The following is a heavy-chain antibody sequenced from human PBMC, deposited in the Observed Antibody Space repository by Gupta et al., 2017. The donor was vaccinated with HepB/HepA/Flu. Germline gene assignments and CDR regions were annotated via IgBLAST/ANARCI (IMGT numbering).Heavy chain of an antibody. CDR1: GGSISSVSYY. CDR2: IYYSGNT. CDR3: AIYPYTNGWQALDY. D-gene: IGHD6-19*01. Sequence: QLQLQESGPGLVKPWETLSLTCTVSGGSISSVSYYWGWIRQSPGKGLEWIGSIYYSGNTYYNPSLKSRVTLSVDKSKNQFSLKLSSLTAADTAVYYCAIYPYTNGWQALDYWGQGILVTVSS. V-gene: IGHV4-39*01. J-gene: IGHJ4*02.